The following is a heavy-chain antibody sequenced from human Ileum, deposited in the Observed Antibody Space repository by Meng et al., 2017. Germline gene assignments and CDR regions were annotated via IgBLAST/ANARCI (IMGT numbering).Heavy chain of an antibody. V-gene: IGHV3-30*05. CDR2: ISQDGNRK. CDR3: AKDGGVGFTDFDY. D-gene: IGHD3-16*01. J-gene: IGHJ4*02. Sequence: VELCEFEVALGKPSGSLGLSCVASGVTFSIYGMHWVRQAPGKVLEWVTVISQDGNRKYYADSVKVRFTISKDNSKNTVYLQMNSLRTEDTATYYCAKDGGVGFTDFDYWGQGTLVTVSS. CDR1: GVTFSIYG.